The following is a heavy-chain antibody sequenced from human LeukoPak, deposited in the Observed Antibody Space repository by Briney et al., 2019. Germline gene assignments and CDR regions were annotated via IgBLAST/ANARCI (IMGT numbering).Heavy chain of an antibody. D-gene: IGHD4-17*01. J-gene: IGHJ4*02. CDR2: IYYSGST. CDR3: ARLVGYRYGDYVDY. CDR1: GGSISTRSYY. Sequence: PSETLSLTCSVSGGSISTRSYYWGWIRQPPGKGLEWIGSIYYSGSTYYNPSLKSRVTISVDTSKNQVSLKLSSVTVADTAVYYCARLVGYRYGDYVDYWGQGTLVTVSS. V-gene: IGHV4-39*01.